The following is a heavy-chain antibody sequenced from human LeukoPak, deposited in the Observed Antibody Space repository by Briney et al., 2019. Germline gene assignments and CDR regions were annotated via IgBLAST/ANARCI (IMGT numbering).Heavy chain of an antibody. D-gene: IGHD3-22*01. CDR3: AKAGPGTMTFDAFDI. CDR1: AFTFSNYV. Sequence: GGSLRLSCPASAFTFSNYVMSWGRQAPGKGLGWGSTISASGERTYHADSVRGRFTISRDNSKNTLHLQMNSLRADDTAVYYCAKAGPGTMTFDAFDIWGQGTVVTVSS. J-gene: IGHJ3*02. V-gene: IGHV3-23*01. CDR2: ISASGERT.